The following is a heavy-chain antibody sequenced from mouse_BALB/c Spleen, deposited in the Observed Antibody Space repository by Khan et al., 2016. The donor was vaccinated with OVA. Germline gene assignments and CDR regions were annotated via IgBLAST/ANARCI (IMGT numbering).Heavy chain of an antibody. CDR3: ARYYGNYGWYFDV. J-gene: IGHJ1*01. V-gene: IGHV2-9*02. D-gene: IGHD2-1*01. CDR2: IWTGGST. CDR1: GFSLTSYG. Sequence: ESGPGLVAPSQSLSITCTVSGFSLTSYGVHWVRQPPGKGLEWLGVIWTGGSTNYNSALMSRLSISKDNSKSQVFLKMNSLQTDDTAMYYCARYYGNYGWYFDVWGAGTTVTVSS.